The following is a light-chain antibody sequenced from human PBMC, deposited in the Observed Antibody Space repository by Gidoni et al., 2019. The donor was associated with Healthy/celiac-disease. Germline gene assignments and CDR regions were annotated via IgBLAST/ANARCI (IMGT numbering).Light chain of an antibody. Sequence: IVLPPPPGPLSLSPGERATLSCRASQSVSSSYLAWYQQKPGQTPRLLIYGASSRATGSPDRFSGSGSGTDFTLTISRLEPEDFAVYYCQQYGSSPPATFGQGTKVEIK. CDR1: QSVSSSY. V-gene: IGKV3-20*01. CDR3: QQYGSSPPAT. J-gene: IGKJ1*01. CDR2: GAS.